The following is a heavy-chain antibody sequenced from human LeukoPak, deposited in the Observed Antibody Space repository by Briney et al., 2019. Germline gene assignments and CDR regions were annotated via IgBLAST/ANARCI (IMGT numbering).Heavy chain of an antibody. CDR2: INQDGSEK. D-gene: IGHD3-10*01. Sequence: GGSLRLSCAASGFTFSSYGMHWVRQAPGKGLEWVANINQDGSEKYFVDSVEGRFTISKDNAKNSLYMQMNSLRVEDTAVYYCARVAKYYYGSETYYFFEHWGQGTPVTASS. CDR3: ARVAKYYYGSETYYFFEH. V-gene: IGHV3-7*01. CDR1: GFTFSSYG. J-gene: IGHJ4*02.